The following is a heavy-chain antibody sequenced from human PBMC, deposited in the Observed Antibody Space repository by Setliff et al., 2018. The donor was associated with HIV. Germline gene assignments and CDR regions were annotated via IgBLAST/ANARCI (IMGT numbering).Heavy chain of an antibody. CDR2: IYYTGST. CDR3: AREDGSNSHDTFEI. CDR1: GGSISNDY. V-gene: IGHV4-59*01. D-gene: IGHD1-1*01. Sequence: PSETLSLTCTVSGGSISNDYWRWIQQSPGRGLEWIGYIYYTGSTNYNPSLKSRVAMSVDSSNHQFSLKLTSVTPADTAIYYCAREDGSNSHDTFEIWGQGILVTVSS. J-gene: IGHJ3*02.